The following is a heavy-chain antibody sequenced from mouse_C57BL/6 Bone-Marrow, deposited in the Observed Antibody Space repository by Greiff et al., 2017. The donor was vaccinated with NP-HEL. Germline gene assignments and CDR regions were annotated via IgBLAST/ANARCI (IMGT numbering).Heavy chain of an antibody. CDR1: GFTFSSYA. D-gene: IGHD4-1*01. J-gene: IGHJ3*01. CDR2: ISDGGSDT. V-gene: IGHV5-4*01. Sequence: EVKLMESGGGLVKPGGSLKLSCAASGFTFSSYAMSWVRQTPEKRLEWVATISDGGSDTYYPDNVKGRFTISRDNAKNNLYLQMSHLKSEDTAMYYCARDWDVRAWFAYWGQGTLVTVSA. CDR3: ARDWDVRAWFAY.